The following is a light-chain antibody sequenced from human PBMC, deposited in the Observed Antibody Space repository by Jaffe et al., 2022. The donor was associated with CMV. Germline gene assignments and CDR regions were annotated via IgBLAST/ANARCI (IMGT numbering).Light chain of an antibody. CDR2: SAS. V-gene: IGKV3-20*01. CDR3: QQYGILPWT. Sequence: VLTQAPGTLSLSPGERVTLSCRASQSVDSSYIAWYQQKPGRAPRLLIYSASSRATGVPDRFTGSGSGTDFTLTISRLEPEDFAVYYCQQYGILPWTFGQGTKVEIK. CDR1: QSVDSSY. J-gene: IGKJ1*01.